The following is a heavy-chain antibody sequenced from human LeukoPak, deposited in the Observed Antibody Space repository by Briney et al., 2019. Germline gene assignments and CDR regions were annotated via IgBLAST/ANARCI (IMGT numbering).Heavy chain of an antibody. Sequence: GGSLRLSCAASGFTFSSFSMNWVRQAPGKGLEWVSYISSSSGTINYADSVKGRFTISRGNAKNSLYLQMNSLRAEDTAVYYCARGLDYWGQGTPVTVSS. CDR2: ISSSSGTI. J-gene: IGHJ4*02. CDR1: GFTFSSFS. V-gene: IGHV3-48*01. CDR3: ARGLDY.